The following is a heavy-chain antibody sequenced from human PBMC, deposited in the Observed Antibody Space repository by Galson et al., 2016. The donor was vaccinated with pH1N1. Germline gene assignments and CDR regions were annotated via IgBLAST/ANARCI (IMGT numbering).Heavy chain of an antibody. CDR3: ARQYDFGDYRGDAFDI. Sequence: QSGAEVKKPGESLKISCKASGYRFTSYWIAWVRQVPGKGLEWVGVVNPGGSTIRYGPPFQGQVTISSDKSINTAYLQRISLKASDTATYYCARQYDFGDYRGDAFDIWGQGTVVIVSS. CDR1: GYRFTSYW. CDR2: VNPGGSTI. D-gene: IGHD4-17*01. J-gene: IGHJ3*02. V-gene: IGHV5-51*03.